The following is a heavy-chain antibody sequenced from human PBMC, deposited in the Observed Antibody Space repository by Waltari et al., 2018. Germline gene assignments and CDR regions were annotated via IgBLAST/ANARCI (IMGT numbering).Heavy chain of an antibody. CDR3: ARQFTHFDWLLYKSRWYYFDY. CDR1: GGSISSSSYY. V-gene: IGHV4-39*01. CDR2: IYYSGST. D-gene: IGHD3-9*01. J-gene: IGHJ4*02. Sequence: QLQLQESGPGLVKPSETLSLTCTVSGGSISSSSYYWGWSRQPQGEGLEWIGSIYYSGSTHHNPSLKSRCTISSDSSKNQFALKLSAVTAADTAVYYCARQFTHFDWLLYKSRWYYFDYWGQGTLVTVSS.